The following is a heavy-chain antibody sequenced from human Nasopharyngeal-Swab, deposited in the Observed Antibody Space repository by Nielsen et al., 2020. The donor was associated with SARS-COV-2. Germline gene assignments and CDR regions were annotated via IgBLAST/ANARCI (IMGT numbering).Heavy chain of an antibody. D-gene: IGHD1-26*01. V-gene: IGHV3-33*01. CDR2: IWYDGSNK. CDR1: GFTFSSYG. CDR3: ARDLSPAGAFDY. Sequence: GESLKISCAASGFTFSSYGMHWVRPAPGKGLEWVAVIWYDGSNKYYADSVKGRFTISRDNSKNTLYLQMNSLRAEDTAVYYCARDLSPAGAFDYWGQGTLITVSS. J-gene: IGHJ4*02.